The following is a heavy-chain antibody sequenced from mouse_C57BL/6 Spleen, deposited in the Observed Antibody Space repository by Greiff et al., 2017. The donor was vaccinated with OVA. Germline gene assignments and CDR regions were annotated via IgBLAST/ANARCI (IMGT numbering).Heavy chain of an antibody. V-gene: IGHV1-19*01. CDR3: ERSTTVGGKDY. J-gene: IGHJ2*01. CDR1: GYTFTDYY. D-gene: IGHD1-1*01. CDR2: INPYNGGT. Sequence: VQLQQSGPVLVKPGASVKMSCTASGYTFTDYYMNWVKQSHGKSLEWIGVINPYNGGTSYNQKFKGKATLTVDKSSSTAYLELNSLTSEDSAVYDCERSTTVGGKDYWGQGTTLTVSS.